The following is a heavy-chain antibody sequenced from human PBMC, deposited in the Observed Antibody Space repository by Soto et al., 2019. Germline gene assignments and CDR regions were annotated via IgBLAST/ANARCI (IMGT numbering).Heavy chain of an antibody. V-gene: IGHV1-2*02. Sequence: EASVKVSCKASGYSFTGHYMYWVRQAPGHGLEWMGWINPITGAATYAQDFRGRVTMTTDASISTAYMELRGLRSDDTAVYYCARPWNIAPLIDQWGQGTMVTV. CDR2: INPITGAA. CDR3: ARPWNIAPLIDQ. D-gene: IGHD6-6*01. J-gene: IGHJ4*02. CDR1: GYSFTGHY.